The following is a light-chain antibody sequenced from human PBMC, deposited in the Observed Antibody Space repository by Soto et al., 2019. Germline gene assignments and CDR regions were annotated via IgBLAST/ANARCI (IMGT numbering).Light chain of an antibody. CDR2: AAS. Sequence: TQSPSSMSASVGDRVTITCRASQGISSYLAWYQQKPGKAPQLLIYAASTLQSGVPSRFSGSGSGTEFTLTISSLQPDDFATYYCQQYDTYSITFGQGTRLEIK. V-gene: IGKV1-9*01. CDR3: QQYDTYSIT. J-gene: IGKJ5*01. CDR1: QGISSY.